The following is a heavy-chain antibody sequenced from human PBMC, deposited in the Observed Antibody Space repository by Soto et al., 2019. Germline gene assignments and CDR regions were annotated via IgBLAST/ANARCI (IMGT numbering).Heavy chain of an antibody. V-gene: IGHV1-18*01. J-gene: IGHJ5*02. D-gene: IGHD2-8*01. CDR3: ARDPGVPRKQIESVEFDP. CDR2: ISAYNGNT. Sequence: HVQLVQSGAEVKKPGASVKVSCKASGYTFTSYGISWVRQAPGQGLEWMGWISAYNGNTNYAQKLQGRVTRTTDTSTSTAYMELRSLRSDDTAVYYCARDPGVPRKQIESVEFDPWCQGTLVTVSS. CDR1: GYTFTSYG.